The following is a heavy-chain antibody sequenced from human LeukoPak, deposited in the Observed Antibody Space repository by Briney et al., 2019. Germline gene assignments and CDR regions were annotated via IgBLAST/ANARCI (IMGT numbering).Heavy chain of an antibody. D-gene: IGHD2-15*01. CDR1: GGSIGSYY. Sequence: PSETLYLTWTVSGGSIGSYYWSWIRQPPGKGLEWIGYIYYSGSTNYNPSLKSRVTISVDTSKNQFSLKLSSVTAADTAVYYCASVCSGGSCHSGHRWFDPWGQGTLVTVSS. CDR2: IYYSGST. V-gene: IGHV4-59*08. CDR3: ASVCSGGSCHSGHRWFDP. J-gene: IGHJ5*02.